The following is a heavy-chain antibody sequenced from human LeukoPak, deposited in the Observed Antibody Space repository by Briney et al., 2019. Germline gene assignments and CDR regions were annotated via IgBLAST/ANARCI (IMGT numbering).Heavy chain of an antibody. J-gene: IGHJ4*02. CDR1: GFTFSRYG. CDR3: AKDHLPGIVVADRDY. V-gene: IGHV3-23*01. D-gene: IGHD6-19*01. CDR2: ISGSGGST. Sequence: AGGSLRLSCAASGFTFSRYGMSWVRQAPGKGLEWVSAISGSGGSTYYADSVKGRFTISRDNSKNTLYLQINSLRDEDTAVYYCAKDHLPGIVVADRDYWGQGTLVTVSS.